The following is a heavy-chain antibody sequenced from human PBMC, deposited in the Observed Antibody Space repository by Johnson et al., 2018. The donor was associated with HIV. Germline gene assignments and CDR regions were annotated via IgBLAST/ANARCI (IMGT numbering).Heavy chain of an antibody. CDR2: IGTAGDT. J-gene: IGHJ3*02. Sequence: QLVESGGGLVQPGGSLRLSCAASGFTFSSYDMHWVRQATGKGLEWVSVIGTAGDTYYPGSVKGRFTISRENAKNSLYLQMNSLRAGDTAVYYCARTRWLAAAGPDAFDIWGQGTMVTVSS. CDR3: ARTRWLAAAGPDAFDI. CDR1: GFTFSSYD. D-gene: IGHD6-13*01. V-gene: IGHV3-13*01.